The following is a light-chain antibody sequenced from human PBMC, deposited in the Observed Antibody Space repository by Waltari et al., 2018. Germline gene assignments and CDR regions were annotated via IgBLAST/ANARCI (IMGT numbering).Light chain of an antibody. CDR1: SSAFVNYIF. CDR2: EVT. V-gene: IGLV2-8*01. J-gene: IGLJ3*02. Sequence: QSALTQPPSASGSPGQSVTLSRPGTSSAFVNYIFFSWSQQPPGKAPKVIIYEVTKRSSGVPDRFSGSKSGNTASLTVSGLQAEDEADYYCSSFAGRWVFGGGTKLTVL. CDR3: SSFAGRWV.